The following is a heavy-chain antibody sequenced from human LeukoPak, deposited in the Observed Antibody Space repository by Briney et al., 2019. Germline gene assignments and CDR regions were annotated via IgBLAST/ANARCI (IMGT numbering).Heavy chain of an antibody. CDR3: ARVPLRIAAAGKGVWFDP. Sequence: ASVKVSCNASGYTFTGYYMHWVRQAPGQGLEWMGWINPNSGGTNYAQKFQGRVTMTRDTSISTAYMELSRLRSDDTAVYYCARVPLRIAAAGKGVWFDPWGQGTLVTVSS. CDR1: GYTFTGYY. J-gene: IGHJ5*02. V-gene: IGHV1-2*02. D-gene: IGHD6-13*01. CDR2: INPNSGGT.